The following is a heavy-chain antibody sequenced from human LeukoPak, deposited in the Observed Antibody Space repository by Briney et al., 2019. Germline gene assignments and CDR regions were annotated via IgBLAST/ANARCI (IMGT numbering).Heavy chain of an antibody. CDR2: ISAYNGNT. V-gene: IGHV1-18*01. Sequence: GWISAYNGNTNYAQKLQGRVTMTTDTSTSTAYMELRSLRSDDTAVYYCARDIHVPGTRFDYWGQGTLVTVSS. J-gene: IGHJ4*02. D-gene: IGHD1-14*01. CDR3: ARDIHVPGTRFDY.